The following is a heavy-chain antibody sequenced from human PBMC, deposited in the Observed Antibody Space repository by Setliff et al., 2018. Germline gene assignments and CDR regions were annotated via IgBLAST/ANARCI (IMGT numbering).Heavy chain of an antibody. CDR1: GGSISDYDASISGYY. CDR2: IYYSGST. CDR3: AREVGTSTSSDAFDV. V-gene: IGHV4-61*03. Sequence: PSETLSLTCTVSGGSISDYDASISGYYWSWIRQPPGKGLEWIGYIYYSGSTNYNPSLKSRVTISVDTSKDHFSLHLTSVTAADTAVYYCAREVGTSTSSDAFDVWGQGMMVTVSS. D-gene: IGHD1-26*01. J-gene: IGHJ3*01.